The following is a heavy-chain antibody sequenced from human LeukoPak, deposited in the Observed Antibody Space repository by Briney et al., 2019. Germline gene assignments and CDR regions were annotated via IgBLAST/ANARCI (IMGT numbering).Heavy chain of an antibody. CDR2: INPNSGGT. Sequence: GASVKVSCKASGYTFTGYYLYWVRQAPGQGLEWMGWINPNSGGTNYAQKFQGRVTMTRDTSISTAYMELSRLRSDDTAVYYCARGTGEGYSYGRYYFDYWGQGTLVTVSS. D-gene: IGHD5-18*01. V-gene: IGHV1-2*02. CDR3: ARGTGEGYSYGRYYFDY. CDR1: GYTFTGYY. J-gene: IGHJ4*02.